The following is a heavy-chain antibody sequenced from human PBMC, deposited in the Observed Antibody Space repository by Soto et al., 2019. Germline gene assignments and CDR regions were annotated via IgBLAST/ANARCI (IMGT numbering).Heavy chain of an antibody. J-gene: IGHJ4*02. CDR3: ARAVGPSDY. V-gene: IGHV3-33*01. CDR1: GFIFSTYG. CDR2: IWYDGSNK. D-gene: IGHD1-26*01. Sequence: QVQLVESGGGVVQPGRSLRLSCAASGFIFSTYGMHWVRQTPVKGLEWVAVIWYDGSNKYYADSVKGRFTISRDNSKNMLYLQMNSLRAEDTAMYYCARAVGPSDYWGQGTLVTVSS.